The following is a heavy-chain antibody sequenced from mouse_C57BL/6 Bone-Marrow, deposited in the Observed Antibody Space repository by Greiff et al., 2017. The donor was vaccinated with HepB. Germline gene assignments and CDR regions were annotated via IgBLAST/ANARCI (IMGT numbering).Heavy chain of an antibody. V-gene: IGHV1-72*01. CDR3: ARDPFFPAWFAY. CDR2: IDPNSGGT. CDR1: GYTFTSYW. Sequence: QVQLQQPGAELVKPGASVKLSCKASGYTFTSYWMHWVKQRPGRGLEWIGRIDPNSGGTKYNEKFKSKATLTVDKPSSTAYMQISSLTSEDSAVYYCARDPFFPAWFAYWGQGTLVTVSA. J-gene: IGHJ3*01.